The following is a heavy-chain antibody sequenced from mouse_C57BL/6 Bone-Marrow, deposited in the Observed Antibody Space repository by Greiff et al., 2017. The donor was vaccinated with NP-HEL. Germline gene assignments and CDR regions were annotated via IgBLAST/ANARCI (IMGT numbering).Heavy chain of an antibody. J-gene: IGHJ2*01. D-gene: IGHD1-1*01. CDR3: ATKILITTAVATGGEN. CDR1: GYTFTDYN. V-gene: IGHV1-22*01. CDR2: INPNNGGT. Sequence: VQLQQSGPELVKPGASVKMSCKASGYTFTDYNMHWVKQSHGKSLEWIGYINPNNGGTSYNQKFKGKATLTVNKSSSTAYMELRSLTSEDSAVYYCATKILITTAVATGGENWGQGTTLTVSS.